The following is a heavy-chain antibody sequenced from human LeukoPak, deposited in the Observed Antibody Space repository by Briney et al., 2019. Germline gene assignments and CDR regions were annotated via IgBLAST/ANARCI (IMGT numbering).Heavy chain of an antibody. Sequence: PGGSLRLSCAASGFTFSNYVMTWVRQAPGKGLEWVSGISGSGGTTYDADSVKGRFTVSRDNSKNILYLQMNSLRADDTAVYFCAKTQGYFDYWGQGTLVTVSS. J-gene: IGHJ4*02. CDR2: ISGSGGTT. CDR1: GFTFSNYV. V-gene: IGHV3-23*01. CDR3: AKTQGYFDY.